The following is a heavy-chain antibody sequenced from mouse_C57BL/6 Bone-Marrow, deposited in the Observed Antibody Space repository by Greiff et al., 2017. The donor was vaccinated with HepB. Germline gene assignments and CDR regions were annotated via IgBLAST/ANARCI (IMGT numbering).Heavy chain of an antibody. V-gene: IGHV2-9-1*01. D-gene: IGHD1-1*01. Sequence: VQLQESGPGLVAPSQSLSITCTVSGFSLTSYAISWVRQPPGKGLEWLGVIWTGGGTNYNSALKSRLSISKDNSKSQVFLKMNSLQTDDTARYYCARVPAVVAMDYFDYWGQGTTLTVSS. CDR3: ARVPAVVAMDYFDY. CDR1: GFSLTSYA. J-gene: IGHJ2*01. CDR2: IWTGGGT.